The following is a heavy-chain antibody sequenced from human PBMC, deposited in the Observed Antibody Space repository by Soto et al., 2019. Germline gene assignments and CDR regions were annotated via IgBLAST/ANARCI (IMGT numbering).Heavy chain of an antibody. D-gene: IGHD3-10*01. V-gene: IGHV3-11*01. CDR1: GFTFSDYY. J-gene: IGHJ6*02. CDR3: ARLNGESSHYYHGMDV. CDR2: ISRAGDSM. Sequence: QVQLVESGGGLVKPGGSLRLSCAASGFTFSDYYMAWIRQAPGKGLEYVSYISRAGDSMYYADSVKGRFTISRDNAKNTLSLQVKSLRAEDAAVYYCARLNGESSHYYHGMDVWGQGTTVTVSS.